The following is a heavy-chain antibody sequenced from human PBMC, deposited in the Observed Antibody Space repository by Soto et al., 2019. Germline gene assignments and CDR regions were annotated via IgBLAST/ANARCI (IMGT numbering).Heavy chain of an antibody. CDR1: GGSIYRSGYY. V-gene: IGHV4-39*01. J-gene: IGHJ4*02. D-gene: IGHD2-15*01. CDR3: GKVLVGATGHTDSDS. CDR2: IDYNGVT. Sequence: SETLSLTCTVSGGSIYRSGYYWGWIRQPPGRGLEWIGNIDYNGVTYSNPSLKSRVTISRDTSKNQFSLKLISVTAADTALYYCGKVLVGATGHTDSDSWGPGTLVTVSS.